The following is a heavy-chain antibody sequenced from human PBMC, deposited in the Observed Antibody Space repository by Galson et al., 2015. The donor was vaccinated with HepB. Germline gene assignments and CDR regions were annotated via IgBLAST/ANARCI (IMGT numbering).Heavy chain of an antibody. CDR1: GFAVDTHA. CDR2: IRGNGDST. V-gene: IGHV3-23*01. D-gene: IGHD5-18*01. CDR3: AKGYGLFDS. Sequence: SLRLSCAASGFAVDTHAMSWVRQAPGRGLEWISGIRGNGDSTCYADSGKVRFTVSRDNYNNMLYLQMNSRRAEDAGLYFCAKGYGLFDSWGQGILVTVSS. J-gene: IGHJ5*01.